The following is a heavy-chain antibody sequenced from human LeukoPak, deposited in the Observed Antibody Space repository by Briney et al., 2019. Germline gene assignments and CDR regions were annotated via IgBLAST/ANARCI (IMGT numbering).Heavy chain of an antibody. CDR1: GGSISSYY. J-gene: IGHJ3*02. CDR2: IYYSGST. V-gene: IGHV4-59*01. CDR3: ARDSPLQDAFDI. Sequence: PSETLSLTCTVSGGSISSYYWSWIRQPPGKGLEWIGYIYYSGSTNYNPSLKSRVTISVDTSKNQFSLKLSPVTAADTAVYYCARDSPLQDAFDIWGQGTMVTVSS.